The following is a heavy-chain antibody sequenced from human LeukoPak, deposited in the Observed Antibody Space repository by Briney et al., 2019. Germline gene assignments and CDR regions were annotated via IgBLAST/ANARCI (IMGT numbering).Heavy chain of an antibody. CDR3: AKGPYYDFWSGYYFDN. J-gene: IGHJ5*02. Sequence: GGSLRLSCAASGFTFSSYAMSWVRQAPGKGLEWVSAISGSGGSTYYADSVKGRFTISRDNSKNTLYLQMNSLRAEDTAVYYCAKGPYYDFWSGYYFDNWGQGTLVAVSS. CDR1: GFTFSSYA. CDR2: ISGSGGST. V-gene: IGHV3-23*01. D-gene: IGHD3-3*01.